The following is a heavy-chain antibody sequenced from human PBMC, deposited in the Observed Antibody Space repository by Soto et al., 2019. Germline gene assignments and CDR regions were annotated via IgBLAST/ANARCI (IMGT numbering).Heavy chain of an antibody. J-gene: IGHJ6*02. CDR2: IIPSFGTA. CDR1: GGTFSSYA. CDR3: ASVLELHYYYGMDV. D-gene: IGHD1-7*01. Sequence: QVQLVQSGAEVKKPGSSVKVSCKASGGTFSSYAISWVRQAPGQGLEWMGGIIPSFGTANYAQKFKGRVTITADDSTSTAYMELSSLRSEDTAVYYCASVLELHYYYGMDVWGQGTTVTVSS. V-gene: IGHV1-69*12.